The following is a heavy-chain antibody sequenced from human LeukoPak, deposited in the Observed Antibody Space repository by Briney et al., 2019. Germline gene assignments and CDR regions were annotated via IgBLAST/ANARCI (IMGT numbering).Heavy chain of an antibody. CDR3: AKSLYGGCDY. J-gene: IGHJ4*02. Sequence: GRSLRLSCAASGFTFSSYGMHWVRQAPGKGLEWVAVIWYDGSNKYYADSVKGRFTIFRDNSKNTVYLQMNSLRVEDTAVYYCAKSLYGGCDYWGQGTVVTVSS. V-gene: IGHV3-33*06. CDR2: IWYDGSNK. D-gene: IGHD3-16*02. CDR1: GFTFSSYG.